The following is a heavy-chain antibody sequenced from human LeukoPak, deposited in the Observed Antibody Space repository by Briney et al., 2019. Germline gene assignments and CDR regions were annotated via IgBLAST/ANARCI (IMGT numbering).Heavy chain of an antibody. J-gene: IGHJ4*02. CDR2: INHSGST. CDR1: GGSFSGYY. CDR3: AILNYGDSDRYFDY. Sequence: PSETLSLTCAVYGGSFSGYYWSWLRQPPGKGLEWIGKINHSGSTNYNPSLKSRVTISVDTSKNQFSLRLTSVTAADTAVYYCAILNYGDSDRYFDYWGQGTLVTVSS. D-gene: IGHD4-17*01. V-gene: IGHV4-34*01.